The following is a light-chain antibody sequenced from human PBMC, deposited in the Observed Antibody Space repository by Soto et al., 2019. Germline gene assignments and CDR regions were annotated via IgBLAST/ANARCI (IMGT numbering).Light chain of an antibody. CDR3: QQYGSSPWT. CDR2: GAS. CDR1: QSVSSNY. Sequence: EIVLTQSPGTLSLSPGERATLSCRASQSVSSNYLAWYQQKPGQAPRPLIYGASSRATGIPDRFSGSGAGIDFTLTISRLESEDFAVYYCQQYGSSPWTFGQGTKV. J-gene: IGKJ1*01. V-gene: IGKV3-20*01.